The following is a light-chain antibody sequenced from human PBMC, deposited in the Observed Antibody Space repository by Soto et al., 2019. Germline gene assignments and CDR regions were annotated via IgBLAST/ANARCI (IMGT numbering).Light chain of an antibody. Sequence: DIQMTQSPSSLSASIGDRVTITCRASPTISNYLNWYQQKPGKAPNLLIYGASSLESGVPSRFSGSGSGTDFTLTISSLEPEDFATYYCQQSYSLPFTFGPGTKVDV. V-gene: IGKV1-39*01. CDR1: PTISNY. CDR2: GAS. J-gene: IGKJ3*01. CDR3: QQSYSLPFT.